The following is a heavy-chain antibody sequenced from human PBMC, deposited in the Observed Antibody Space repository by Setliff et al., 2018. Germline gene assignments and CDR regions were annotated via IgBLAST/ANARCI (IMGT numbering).Heavy chain of an antibody. CDR3: IDGRNRAWGVY. J-gene: IGHJ4*02. Sequence: PGGSLRLSCAASGFTFDDYAMHWVRQAPGKGLEWVSGISWNSGSIGYADSVKGRFTISRDNTKNSLYLQMDSLRVEDTAVYYCIDGRNRAWGVYWGQGTLVTVSS. CDR2: ISWNSGSI. V-gene: IGHV3-9*01. D-gene: IGHD7-27*01. CDR1: GFTFDDYA.